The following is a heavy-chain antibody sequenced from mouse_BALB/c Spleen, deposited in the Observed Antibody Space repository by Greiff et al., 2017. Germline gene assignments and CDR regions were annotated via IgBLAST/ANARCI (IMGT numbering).Heavy chain of an antibody. D-gene: IGHD4-1*01. CDR1: GFAFSSYD. CDR2: ISSGGGST. Sequence: EVKLQESGGGLVKPGGSLKLSCAASGFAFSSYDMSWVRQTPEKRLEWVAYISSGGGSTYYPDTVKGRFTISRDNAKNTLYLQMSSLKSEDTAMYYCARHNWYYFDYWGQGTTLTVSS. J-gene: IGHJ2*01. CDR3: ARHNWYYFDY. V-gene: IGHV5-12-1*01.